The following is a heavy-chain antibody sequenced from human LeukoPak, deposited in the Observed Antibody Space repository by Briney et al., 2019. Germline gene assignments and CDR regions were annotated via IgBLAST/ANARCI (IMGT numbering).Heavy chain of an antibody. CDR1: GGSISSYY. Sequence: SETLSLTCTVSGGSISSYYWSWIRQPPGKGLEWTGYIYYSGSSNYNPSLKSRVTISVDTSKNQFSLKLSSVTAADTAVYYCARDHCSGGSCYSGWFDPWGQGTLVTVSS. CDR2: IYYSGSS. D-gene: IGHD2-15*01. V-gene: IGHV4-59*01. J-gene: IGHJ5*02. CDR3: ARDHCSGGSCYSGWFDP.